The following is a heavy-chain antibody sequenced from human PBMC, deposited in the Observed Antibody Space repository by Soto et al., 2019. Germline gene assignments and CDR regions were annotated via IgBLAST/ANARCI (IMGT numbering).Heavy chain of an antibody. V-gene: IGHV4-39*01. CDR2: IFYLGSS. Sequence: CETLSLTGTVSGDSIISSDFYWGWFRQPPGKGLEWIGSIFYLGSSYYNPSLKSRVTMSVDTSKNQFSLRLRSVTAADTALYFCARHSLALRKNNWFDPWGQGIMVTAPQ. CDR1: GDSIISSDFY. CDR3: ARHSLALRKNNWFDP. J-gene: IGHJ5*02. D-gene: IGHD3-3*02.